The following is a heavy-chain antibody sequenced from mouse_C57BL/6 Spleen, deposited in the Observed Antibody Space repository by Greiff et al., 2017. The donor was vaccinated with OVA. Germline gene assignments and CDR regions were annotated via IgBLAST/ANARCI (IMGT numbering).Heavy chain of an antibody. Sequence: VQLQQSGPGLVQPSQSLSITCTVSGFSLTSYGVHWVRQSPGKGLEWLGVIWRGGSTDYNAAFMSRLSITKDNSKSQVFFKMNSLQADDTAIYYGAKNLYGSSYDYAMDYWGQGTSVTVSS. J-gene: IGHJ4*01. V-gene: IGHV2-5*01. CDR1: GFSLTSYG. CDR3: AKNLYGSSYDYAMDY. CDR2: IWRGGST. D-gene: IGHD1-1*01.